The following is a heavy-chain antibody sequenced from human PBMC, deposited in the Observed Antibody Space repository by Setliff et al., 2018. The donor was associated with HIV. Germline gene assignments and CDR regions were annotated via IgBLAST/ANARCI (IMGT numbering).Heavy chain of an antibody. V-gene: IGHV4-38-2*01. D-gene: IGHD1-1*01. CDR1: VYSIRSGYY. Sequence: PSETLSLTCAVSVYSIRSGYYWGWIRQSPGKGLEWIGTMFRTGTSYYNPSLTSRVTISQDTSKNQFSLELTSVTAADTAVYYCATVDGTRYLDYWGQGKLVTVSS. CDR2: MFRTGTS. J-gene: IGHJ4*02. CDR3: ATVDGTRYLDY.